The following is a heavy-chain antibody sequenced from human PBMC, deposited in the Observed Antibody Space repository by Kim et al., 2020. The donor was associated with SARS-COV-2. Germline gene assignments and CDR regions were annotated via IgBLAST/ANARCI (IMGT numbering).Heavy chain of an antibody. CDR2: STHI. CDR3: AFSAG. J-gene: IGHJ4*02. V-gene: IGHV3-48*01. Sequence: STHIFYADSVKGRITISRDNAKNSLYLQMSSLRAEDTAVYYCAFSAGWGQGTLVTVSS. D-gene: IGHD2-15*01.